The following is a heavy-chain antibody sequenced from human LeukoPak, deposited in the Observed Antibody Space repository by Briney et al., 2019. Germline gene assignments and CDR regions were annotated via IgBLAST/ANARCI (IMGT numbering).Heavy chain of an antibody. CDR3: AREYYYDSSGYYY. V-gene: IGHV1-2*02. CDR1: GYTFTGYY. J-gene: IGHJ4*02. Sequence: ASVKVSCKASGYTFTGYYMHLVRHAPAQGLELMGWINPNSGGTNYAQKFQVRVTMTRDTSISTAYMELSRLRSDDTAVYYCAREYYYDSSGYYYWGQGTLVTVSS. D-gene: IGHD3-22*01. CDR2: INPNSGGT.